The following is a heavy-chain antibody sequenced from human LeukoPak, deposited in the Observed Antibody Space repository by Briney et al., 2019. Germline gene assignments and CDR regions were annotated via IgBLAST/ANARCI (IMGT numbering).Heavy chain of an antibody. CDR2: IKEDGSEK. CDR3: AKAGIAVPATPEY. Sequence: GGSLRLSCAASGFTFSTYWMSWVRQAPGKGLEWLANIKEDGSEKYYGDSVKGRFTISRDNFKNTLYLQMNSLRAEDTAVYYCAKAGIAVPATPEYCGQGTQVTVSS. D-gene: IGHD6-19*01. CDR1: GFTFSTYW. J-gene: IGHJ4*02. V-gene: IGHV3-7*03.